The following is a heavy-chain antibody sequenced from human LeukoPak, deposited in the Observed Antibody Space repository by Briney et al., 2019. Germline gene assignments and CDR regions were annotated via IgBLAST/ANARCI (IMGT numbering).Heavy chain of an antibody. J-gene: IGHJ3*02. CDR1: GFTFSSYA. CDR3: AKGQWGTGIMDAFDI. Sequence: GGSLRLFCAASGFTFSSYAMSWVRQAPGKGLEWVSAISGSGGSTYYADSVKGRFTISRDNSKNTPYLQMNSLRAEDTAVYYCAKGQWGTGIMDAFDIWGQGTMVTVSS. CDR2: ISGSGGST. D-gene: IGHD3-16*01. V-gene: IGHV3-23*01.